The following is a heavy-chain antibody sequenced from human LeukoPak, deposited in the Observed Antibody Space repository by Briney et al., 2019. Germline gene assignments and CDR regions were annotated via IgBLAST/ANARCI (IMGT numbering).Heavy chain of an antibody. J-gene: IGHJ4*02. CDR1: GYSFTSYW. CDR3: ARGTSIAAAGRGYLRY. CDR2: IYPGDSDT. D-gene: IGHD6-13*01. V-gene: IGHV5-51*01. Sequence: GESLKISCKGSGYSFTSYWIGWVRQMPGKGLEWMGIIYPGDSDTRYSPSFQGQVTISADKSISTAYLQWSSLKASDTAMYYCARGTSIAAAGRGYLRYWGQGTLVTVSS.